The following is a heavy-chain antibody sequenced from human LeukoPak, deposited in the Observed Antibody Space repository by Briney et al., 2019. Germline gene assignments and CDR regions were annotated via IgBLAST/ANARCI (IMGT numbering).Heavy chain of an antibody. CDR2: IWYDGKFK. J-gene: IGHJ4*02. CDR3: ARGFGSGASSVQF. Sequence: GGSLRLSCAASGFTFSSYSMSWVRQAPGKGLEWLAVIWYDGKFKYYGDSVKGRISISRDNSKATLDLQMDNLRAEDSGVYYCARGFGSGASSVQFWGQGTLVTVSS. V-gene: IGHV3-33*08. CDR1: GFTFSSYS. D-gene: IGHD2-15*01.